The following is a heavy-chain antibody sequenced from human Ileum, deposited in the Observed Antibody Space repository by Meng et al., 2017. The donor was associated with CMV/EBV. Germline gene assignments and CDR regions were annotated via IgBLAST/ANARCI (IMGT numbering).Heavy chain of an antibody. J-gene: IGHJ5*02. CDR1: EYIFTGYY. D-gene: IGHD6-25*01. CDR2: INPNPRRGGT. CDR3: ARGNSPLSGAAALWS. Sequence: SGVEVQKPWASVKVPCKASEYIFTGYYLHWVRQAPGHGLEWMGRINPNPRRGGTDYAQKFQGRLAMTRDTSTSIAFMELSSLKSDDTAVYYCARGNSPLSGAAALWSWGQGTLVTVSS. V-gene: IGHV1-2*06.